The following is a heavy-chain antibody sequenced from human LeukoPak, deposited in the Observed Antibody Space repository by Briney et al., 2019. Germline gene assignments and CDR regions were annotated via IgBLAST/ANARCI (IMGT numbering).Heavy chain of an antibody. J-gene: IGHJ6*02. V-gene: IGHV1-18*01. CDR3: ARGYCSGGSCYHYYYYGMDV. CDR1: GYTFTSYG. D-gene: IGHD2-15*01. Sequence: ASVKVSCKASGYTFTSYGISWVRQAPGQGLEWMGWISAYNGNTNYAQKLQGRVTMTTDTSTSNAYMELRSLRSDDTAVYYCARGYCSGGSCYHYYYYGMDVWGQGTTVTVSS. CDR2: ISAYNGNT.